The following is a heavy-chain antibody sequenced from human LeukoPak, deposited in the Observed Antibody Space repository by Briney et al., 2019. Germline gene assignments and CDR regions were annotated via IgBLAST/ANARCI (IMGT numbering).Heavy chain of an antibody. D-gene: IGHD2-8*01. CDR3: ARDNGGGLREFDY. CDR2: IKQDGSEK. V-gene: IGHV3-7*01. J-gene: IGHJ4*02. CDR1: GFTFSSYW. Sequence: GGSLRLSCAASGFTFSSYWMAWVRQAPGKGLEWVANIKQDGSEKNQVDSVKGRFTISRDNAKNSLYLQMNSLRAEDTAVYYCARDNGGGLREFDYWGQGILVTVSS.